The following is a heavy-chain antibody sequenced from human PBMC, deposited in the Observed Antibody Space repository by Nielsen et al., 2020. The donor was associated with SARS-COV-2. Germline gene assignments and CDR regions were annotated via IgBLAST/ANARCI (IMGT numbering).Heavy chain of an antibody. CDR3: ARSRIAAAGFGLYYYYYGMDV. CDR1: GFTFSSYS. V-gene: IGHV3-48*01. J-gene: IGHJ6*02. Sequence: GESLKISCAASGFTFSSYSMNWVRQAPGKGLEWVSYISSSSSTIYYADSVKGRFTISRDNSKNTLYLQMNSLRAEDTAVYYCARSRIAAAGFGLYYYYYGMDVWGQGTTVTVSS. CDR2: ISSSSSTI. D-gene: IGHD6-13*01.